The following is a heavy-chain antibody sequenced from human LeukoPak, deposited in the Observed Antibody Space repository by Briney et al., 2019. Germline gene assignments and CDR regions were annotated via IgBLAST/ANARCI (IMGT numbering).Heavy chain of an antibody. CDR3: ARNVVWWLVD. J-gene: IGHJ4*02. CDR1: GFTFSDYY. V-gene: IGHV3-11*06. Sequence: GGSLRLSCAASGFTFSDYYMSWIRQAPGKGLEWVSYISSSSSYTNYADSVKGRFTISRDNAKNSLYLQMNSLRAEDTAAYCCARNVVWWLVDWGQGTLVTVSS. CDR2: ISSSSSYT. D-gene: IGHD6-19*01.